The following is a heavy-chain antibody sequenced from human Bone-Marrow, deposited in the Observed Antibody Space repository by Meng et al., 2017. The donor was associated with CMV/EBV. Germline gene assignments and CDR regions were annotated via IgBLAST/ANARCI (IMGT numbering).Heavy chain of an antibody. D-gene: IGHD2-2*01. Sequence: ASVKVSCKASGYTFTSYGISWVRQAPGQGLEWMGWISAYNGNTNYAQKLQGRVTMTTDTSTSTAYMELRSLRSDDTAVYYCARDRFRPHCSCTSCYRLEGFDPWGQGTLVTVSS. V-gene: IGHV1-18*01. CDR1: GYTFTSYG. J-gene: IGHJ5*02. CDR3: ARDRFRPHCSCTSCYRLEGFDP. CDR2: ISAYNGNT.